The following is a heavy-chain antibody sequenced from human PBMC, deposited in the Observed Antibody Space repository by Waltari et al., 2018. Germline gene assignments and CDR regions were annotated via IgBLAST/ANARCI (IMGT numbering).Heavy chain of an antibody. CDR1: GASFSSTSAA. CDR3: AREPGIAVAVGFDY. V-gene: IGHV6-1*01. Sequence: QVQLQQSGPGLVKPSQTLSLTCAISGASFSSTSAAWNWIRPSPSRGLEWLGRTYYRSKWYNDYAVSVKSRITINPDTSKNQFSLQLNSVTPEDTAVYYCAREPGIAVAVGFDYWGQGTLVTVSS. J-gene: IGHJ4*02. D-gene: IGHD6-19*01. CDR2: TYYRSKWYN.